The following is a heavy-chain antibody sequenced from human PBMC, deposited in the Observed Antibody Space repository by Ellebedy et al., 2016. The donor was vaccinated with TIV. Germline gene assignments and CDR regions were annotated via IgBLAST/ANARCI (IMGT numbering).Heavy chain of an antibody. CDR3: IYNIYGDQSADY. CDR2: IFWNGNE. J-gene: IGHJ4*02. CDR1: GFSLTTSGVG. D-gene: IGHD5-18*01. Sequence: SGPTLVKPTQTLTLTCAFSGFSLTTSGVGVGWLRQPPGQALEWLALIFWNGNEHYSPSLRSRLTITKDTSRNQVVLTMTNMDPVDTATYYCIYNIYGDQSADYWGQGTLVTVSS. V-gene: IGHV2-5*01.